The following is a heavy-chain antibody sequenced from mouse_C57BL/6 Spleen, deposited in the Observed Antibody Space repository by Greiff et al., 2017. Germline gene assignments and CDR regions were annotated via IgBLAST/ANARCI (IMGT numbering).Heavy chain of an antibody. CDR1: GFNIKDDY. Sequence: EVQLQQSGAELVRPGASVTLSCTASGFNIKDDYMHWVKQRPEQGLEWIGWIDPENGDTEYASKFQGKATITADTSSNTAYLQLSSLTSEDTAVYYCTTSQLLAYWGQGTLVTVSA. D-gene: IGHD6-1*01. V-gene: IGHV14-4*01. J-gene: IGHJ3*01. CDR2: IDPENGDT. CDR3: TTSQLLAY.